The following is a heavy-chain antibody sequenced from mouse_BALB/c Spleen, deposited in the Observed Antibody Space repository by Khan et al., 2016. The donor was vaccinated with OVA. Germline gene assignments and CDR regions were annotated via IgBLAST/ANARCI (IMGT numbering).Heavy chain of an antibody. J-gene: IGHJ1*01. CDR3: ARSMITTWYFDV. CDR1: GFTFSSFG. CDR2: ISFGSATI. V-gene: IGHV5-17*02. D-gene: IGHD2-4*01. Sequence: EVELVESGGGLVQPGGSRKLSCAASGFTFSSFGMHWVRQAPEKGLEWVAYISFGSATIYYADTVKGRFTISRGNPKNTLFLQMTSLRSEDTAMYYCARSMITTWYFDVWGAGTTVTVSS.